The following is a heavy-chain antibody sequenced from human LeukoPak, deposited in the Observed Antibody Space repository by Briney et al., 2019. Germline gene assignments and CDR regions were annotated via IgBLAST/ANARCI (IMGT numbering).Heavy chain of an antibody. CDR3: AKVTVRDWGSNY. J-gene: IGHJ4*02. V-gene: IGHV3-30*02. CDR1: GFTFSSYG. CDR2: IRYDGSNK. D-gene: IGHD7-27*01. Sequence: PGGSLRLSCAASGFTFSSYGMHWVRQAPGKGLEWVAFIRYDGSNKYYADSVKGRFTISRDNSKNTLYLQMNSLRAEDTAVYYCAKVTVRDWGSNYWGQGTLVTVSS.